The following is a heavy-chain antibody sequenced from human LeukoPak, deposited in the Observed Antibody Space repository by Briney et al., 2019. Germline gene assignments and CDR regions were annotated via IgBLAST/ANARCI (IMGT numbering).Heavy chain of an antibody. V-gene: IGHV4-61*01. Sequence: PSETLSLTCTVSGGSVSGGSYYWSWIRQPPGKGLEWIGYIYYSGSTNYNPSLKSRVTISVDTSKNQLSLKLSSVTAADTAVYYCAREVVALEWSLKYNWFDPWGQGTLVTVSS. D-gene: IGHD3-3*01. CDR1: GGSVSGGSYY. CDR2: IYYSGST. CDR3: AREVVALEWSLKYNWFDP. J-gene: IGHJ5*02.